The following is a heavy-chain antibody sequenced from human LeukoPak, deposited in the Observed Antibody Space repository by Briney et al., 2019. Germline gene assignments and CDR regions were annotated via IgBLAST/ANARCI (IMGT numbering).Heavy chain of an antibody. D-gene: IGHD2-21*02. CDR2: INPNSGGT. CDR1: GYTFTSYG. Sequence: GASVKVSCKASGYTFTSYGISWVRQAPGQGLEWMGWINPNSGGTNYAQKFQGRVTMTRDTSISTAYMELSSLRSEDTAVYYCARGAWRYCGGDCYVNQDYYYYYMDVWGKGTTVTVSS. CDR3: ARGAWRYCGGDCYVNQDYYYYYMDV. V-gene: IGHV1-2*02. J-gene: IGHJ6*03.